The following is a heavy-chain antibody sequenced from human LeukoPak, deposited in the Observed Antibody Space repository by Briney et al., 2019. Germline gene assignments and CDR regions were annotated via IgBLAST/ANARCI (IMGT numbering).Heavy chain of an antibody. CDR1: NASISTSSYY. Sequence: PSETLSLTCTVSNASISTSSYYWGWIRQPPGKGLEWIGNIYYSGTTNYNPSLKGRVPFFLHTSKNQFSLKLTSVTAADTAVYYCARRQRYPYYFNSWGQGTLVTVSS. V-gene: IGHV4-39*01. CDR2: IYYSGTT. J-gene: IGHJ4*02. D-gene: IGHD2-2*01. CDR3: ARRQRYPYYFNS.